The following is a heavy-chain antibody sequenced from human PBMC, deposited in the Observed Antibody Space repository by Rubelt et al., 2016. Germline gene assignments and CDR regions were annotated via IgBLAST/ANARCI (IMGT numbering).Heavy chain of an antibody. CDR2: ISGSGGST. J-gene: IGHJ6*02. CDR3: ASATPPPTVLVGALYGMDV. V-gene: IGHV3-23*01. Sequence: GKGLEWVSAISGSGGSTYYADSVKGRFTISRDNSKNTLYLQMNSLRAEDTAVYYCASATPPPTVLVGALYGMDVWGQGTTVTVSS. D-gene: IGHD1-26*01.